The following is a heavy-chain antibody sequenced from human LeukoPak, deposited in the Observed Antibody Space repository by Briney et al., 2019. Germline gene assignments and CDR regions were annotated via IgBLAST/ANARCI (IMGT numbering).Heavy chain of an antibody. CDR3: ARAADIVVVPAFLHYFDY. Sequence: SETLSLTCTVSGGSISSYYWSWIRQPAGKGLEWIGRIYTSGSTNYNPSLKSRVTMSVDTSKNQFSLKLSSVTAADTAVYYCARAADIVVVPAFLHYFDYWGQGTLVTVSS. J-gene: IGHJ4*02. CDR1: GGSISSYY. D-gene: IGHD2-2*01. CDR2: IYTSGST. V-gene: IGHV4-4*07.